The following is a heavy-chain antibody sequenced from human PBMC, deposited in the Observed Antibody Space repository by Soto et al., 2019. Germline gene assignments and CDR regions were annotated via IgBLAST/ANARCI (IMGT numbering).Heavy chain of an antibody. CDR2: INEDGSKK. J-gene: IGHJ6*03. CDR3: ARDRLVATLKYHYYYMDV. CDR1: GFTFRSYW. Sequence: PGGSLRLSCAASGFTFRSYWRSWVRQAPGKGLEWVGNINEDGSKKNYVDSVRGRFTISRDNAKNSLYLQMNSLRDEDTALYYCARDRLVATLKYHYYYMDVWGKGTSVTVSS. V-gene: IGHV3-7*01. D-gene: IGHD5-12*01.